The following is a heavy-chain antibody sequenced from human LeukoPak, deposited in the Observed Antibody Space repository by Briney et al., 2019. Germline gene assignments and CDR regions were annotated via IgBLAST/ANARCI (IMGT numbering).Heavy chain of an antibody. CDR1: GGTFSSYA. Sequence: ASVKVSCKASGGTFSSYAISWVRQAPGKGLEWMGGFDPEDGETIYAQKFQGRVTMTEDTSTDTAYMELSSLRSEDTAVYYCATETDILTGFDYWGQGTLVTVSS. V-gene: IGHV1-24*01. J-gene: IGHJ4*02. CDR2: FDPEDGET. D-gene: IGHD3-9*01. CDR3: ATETDILTGFDY.